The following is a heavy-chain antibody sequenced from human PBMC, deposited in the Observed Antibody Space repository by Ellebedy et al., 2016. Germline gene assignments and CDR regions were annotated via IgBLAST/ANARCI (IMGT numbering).Heavy chain of an antibody. CDR3: TSTVTNLYYGMDV. Sequence: SVKVSXKASRGTFSSYAISWVRQAPGQGLEWMGRIIPILGIANYAQKFQGRVTITADKSTSTAYMELSSLRSEDTAVYYCTSTVTNLYYGMDVWGQGTTVTVSS. D-gene: IGHD4-11*01. CDR2: IIPILGIA. CDR1: RGTFSSYA. V-gene: IGHV1-69*04. J-gene: IGHJ6*02.